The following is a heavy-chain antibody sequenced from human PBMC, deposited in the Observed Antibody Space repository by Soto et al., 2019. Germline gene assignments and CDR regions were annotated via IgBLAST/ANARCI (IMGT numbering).Heavy chain of an antibody. Sequence: EVQLVESGGGLVQPGGSLRLSCAASGFTFSSSRMHWVRQAPGKGPVWVSRIYGDGSNILYGDSVNGRFTISRDNAKNTLFLQMKSLGEADAAGYYCVGGDVYKYWGQGNLGAVSS. J-gene: IGHJ4*02. CDR1: GFTFSSSR. V-gene: IGHV3-74*01. CDR3: VGGDVYKY. D-gene: IGHD2-8*02. CDR2: IYGDGSNI.